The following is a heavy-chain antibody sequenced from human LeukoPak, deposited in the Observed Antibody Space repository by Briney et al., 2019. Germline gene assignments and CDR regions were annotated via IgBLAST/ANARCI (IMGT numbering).Heavy chain of an antibody. J-gene: IGHJ5*02. CDR3: ARDYSDRYNWFAP. V-gene: IGHV1-69*04. D-gene: IGHD4-11*01. Sequence: RASVTVSCKASGGTFSSYAISWVRQAPGQGLEWMGRIIPIFGIANYAQKLQGRVTITADKSTSTAYMELSSLRSEDTAVYYCARDYSDRYNWFAPWGQGTLVTVSS. CDR2: IIPIFGIA. CDR1: GGTFSSYA.